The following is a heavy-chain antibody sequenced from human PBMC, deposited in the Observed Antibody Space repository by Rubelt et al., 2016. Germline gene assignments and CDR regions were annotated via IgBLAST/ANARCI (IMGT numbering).Heavy chain of an antibody. Sequence: QVQLVQSGAEVKKPGASVKVSCKASGYTFTTYGISWVRQAPGQGLEWMGWIRTYNGNTNYAQKLQGRVTMTTETSTSTAYMELRSLRSDDTAVYFCARDQLALYAFDIWGQGTMVTVSS. J-gene: IGHJ3*02. CDR2: IRTYNGNT. D-gene: IGHD1-1*01. V-gene: IGHV1-18*01. CDR3: ARDQLALYAFDI. CDR1: GYTFTTYG.